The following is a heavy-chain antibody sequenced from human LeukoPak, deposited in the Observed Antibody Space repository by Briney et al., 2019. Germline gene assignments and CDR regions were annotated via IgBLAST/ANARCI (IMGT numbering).Heavy chain of an antibody. V-gene: IGHV3-30*04. J-gene: IGHJ4*02. CDR3: AKDHRAYCGGDCVDFDY. D-gene: IGHD2-21*02. CDR1: GFTFSSYA. Sequence: QSGRSLRLSCAASGFTFSSYAMHWVRQAPGKGLEWVAVISYDGSNKYYADSVKGRFTISRDNSKNTLYLQMNSLRAEDTAVYYCAKDHRAYCGGDCVDFDYWGQGTLVTVSS. CDR2: ISYDGSNK.